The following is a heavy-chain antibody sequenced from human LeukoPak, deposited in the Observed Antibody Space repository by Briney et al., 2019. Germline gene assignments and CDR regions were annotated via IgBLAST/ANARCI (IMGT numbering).Heavy chain of an antibody. V-gene: IGHV3-7*01. D-gene: IGHD3-3*01. CDR2: IKQDGSQE. Sequence: GESLKISCKGSGYSFTSYWIGWVRQAPGKGLEWVAHIKQDGSQEYYVDSVKGRFTISRDSAKNSLYLQMNSLRAEDTAVYYCARGVPYDSWSGPHYSDYWGQGTLVTVSS. CDR1: GYSFTSYW. CDR3: ARGVPYDSWSGPHYSDY. J-gene: IGHJ4*02.